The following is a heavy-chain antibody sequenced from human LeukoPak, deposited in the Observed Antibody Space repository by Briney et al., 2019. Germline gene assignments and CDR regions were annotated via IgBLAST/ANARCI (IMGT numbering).Heavy chain of an antibody. D-gene: IGHD3-10*01. CDR3: ARSSGGIDDAFDI. CDR2: IYYSGST. V-gene: IGHV4-59*08. CDR1: GGSISSYY. Sequence: PSETLSLTCTVSGGSISSYYWSWIRQPPGKGLEWIGYIYYSGSTNYNPSLKGRVTISVDTSKNQFSLKLSSVTAADTAVYYCARSSGGIDDAFDIWGQGTMVTVSS. J-gene: IGHJ3*02.